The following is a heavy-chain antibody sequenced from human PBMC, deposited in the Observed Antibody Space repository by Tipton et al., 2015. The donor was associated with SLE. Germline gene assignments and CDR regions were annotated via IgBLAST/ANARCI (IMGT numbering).Heavy chain of an antibody. V-gene: IGHV4-59*11. Sequence: TLSLTCTVSGGSISSHYWSWIRQPPGKGLEWIGDIYYSGSTNYNPSLPSRVTLSVDTSKNQFSLKLSSVTAADTAVYCCAGAGTVTAALFDDWGQGTLVTVSS. CDR3: AGAGTVTAALFDD. CDR2: IYYSGST. J-gene: IGHJ4*02. D-gene: IGHD4-17*01. CDR1: GGSISSHY.